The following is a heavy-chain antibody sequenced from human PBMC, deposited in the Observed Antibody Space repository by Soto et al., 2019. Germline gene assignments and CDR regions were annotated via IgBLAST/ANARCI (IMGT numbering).Heavy chain of an antibody. J-gene: IGHJ2*01. V-gene: IGHV3-23*01. CDR3: EKYDRVLARRDFDL. CDR1: GFTFSTYA. Sequence: EVQLLESGGGLVQPGGSLRLSCAASGFTFSTYAMTWVRQAPGKGLEWVSSISFSDGSAYYADSVKGRFTISKDNSKNTLFLQMNSLRAEDTAVYFCEKYDRVLARRDFDLWGRGTLVTVSS. CDR2: ISFSDGSA. D-gene: IGHD3-3*01.